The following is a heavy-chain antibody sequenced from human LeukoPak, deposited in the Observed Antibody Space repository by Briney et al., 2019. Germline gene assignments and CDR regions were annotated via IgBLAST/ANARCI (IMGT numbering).Heavy chain of an antibody. CDR2: ISGSGGST. CDR3: ARAFNTYYDSSGYRD. J-gene: IGHJ4*02. V-gene: IGHV3-23*01. CDR1: GFTFSSYA. Sequence: GGSLRLSCAASGFTFSSYAMSWVRQAPGKGLEWVSAISGSGGSTYYADSVKGRFTISRDNAKNSLYLQMNSLRAEDTAVYYCARAFNTYYDSSGYRDWGQGTLVTVSS. D-gene: IGHD3-22*01.